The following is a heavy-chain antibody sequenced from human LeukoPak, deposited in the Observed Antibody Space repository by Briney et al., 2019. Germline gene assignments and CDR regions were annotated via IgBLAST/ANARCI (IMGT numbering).Heavy chain of an antibody. J-gene: IGHJ4*02. Sequence: GRSLRLSCAASGFTFSSFGMHWVRQAPGKGLEWVAVIWYDGSDKYYADSVKGRFTISRDNSKNTLYLQMNSLRAEDTAVYYCAKDQGDYGGNYYFDYWGQGTLVTVSS. CDR2: IWYDGSDK. V-gene: IGHV3-33*06. D-gene: IGHD4-23*01. CDR3: AKDQGDYGGNYYFDY. CDR1: GFTFSSFG.